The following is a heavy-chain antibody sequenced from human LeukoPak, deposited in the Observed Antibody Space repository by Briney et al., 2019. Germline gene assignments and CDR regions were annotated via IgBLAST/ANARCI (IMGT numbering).Heavy chain of an antibody. CDR1: GFTSSGHS. D-gene: IGHD1-26*01. CDR3: ARGWGRYSGSYWVYYFDY. CDR2: ITSVGTA. Sequence: GRSPRLSCAATGFTSSGHSMGGVRQAPGRGLECVLHITSVGTAYYADSVKGLVTLSRDNPKNSVYLPMSGLRGEDTAVYYCARGWGRYSGSYWVYYFDYWGQETLVTVSS. J-gene: IGHJ4*02. V-gene: IGHV3-48*01.